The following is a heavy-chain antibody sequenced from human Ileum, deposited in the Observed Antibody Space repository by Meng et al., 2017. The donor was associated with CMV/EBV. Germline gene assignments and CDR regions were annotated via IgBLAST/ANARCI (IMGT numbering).Heavy chain of an antibody. D-gene: IGHD6-19*01. CDR3: ARVKSNAWYNDF. Sequence: TVSGGAISSGEYYWSWIRQPPGKGLEWIGYIYYSGNTYYNPSLKSRITISIDTSNNQFSLKLTSLTAADTAVYYCARVKSNAWYNDFWGQGTLVTVSS. CDR2: IYYSGNT. CDR1: GGAISSGEYY. V-gene: IGHV4-30-4*01. J-gene: IGHJ4*02.